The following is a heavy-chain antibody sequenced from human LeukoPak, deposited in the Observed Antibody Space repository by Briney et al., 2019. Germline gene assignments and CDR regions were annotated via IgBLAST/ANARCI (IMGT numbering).Heavy chain of an antibody. V-gene: IGHV4-59*01. D-gene: IGHD3-9*01. CDR1: SDSISNYY. CDR2: IYYSGST. CDR3: ARTTPTYYDILTGYYGKFDP. Sequence: SETLSLTCTVSSDSISNYYWSWVRQPPGKGLEWIGYIYYSGSTNYNPSLKSRVTISVDTSKKQFSLNLSSVTAADTAVYYCARTTPTYYDILTGYYGKFDPWGQGTLVTVSS. J-gene: IGHJ5*02.